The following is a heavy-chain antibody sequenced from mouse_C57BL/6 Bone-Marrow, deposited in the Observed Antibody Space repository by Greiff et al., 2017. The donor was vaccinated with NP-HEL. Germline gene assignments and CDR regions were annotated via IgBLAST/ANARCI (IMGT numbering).Heavy chain of an antibody. CDR3: ARRDAMDY. J-gene: IGHJ4*01. CDR1: GFTFSSYG. CDR2: ISSGGSYT. V-gene: IGHV5-6*01. Sequence: EVQGVESGGDLVKPGGSLKLSCAASGFTFSSYGMSWVRQTPDKRLEWVATISSGGSYTYYPDSVKGRFTISKDKAKNTLYLQMSSLKSEDTAMYYCARRDAMDYWGQGTSVTVSS.